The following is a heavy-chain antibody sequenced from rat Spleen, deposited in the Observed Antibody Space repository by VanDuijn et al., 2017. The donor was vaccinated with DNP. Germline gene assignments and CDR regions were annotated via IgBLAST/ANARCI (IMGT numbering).Heavy chain of an antibody. CDR1: GCTFSSAW. CDR3: ATYSGYNYWYFDF. D-gene: IGHD1-9*01. J-gene: IGHJ1*01. V-gene: IGHV6-6*01. Sequence: EVKVLESGGGLVQPGNSLKLSCATSGCTFSSAWMYWYRQFPEKRLEWVARIKAKSNNYATDYTESVKGRFTISRDDSKCSIYLQMNNLKEEDTAIYYWATYSGYNYWYFDFWGPGTMVTVSS. CDR2: IKAKSNNYAT.